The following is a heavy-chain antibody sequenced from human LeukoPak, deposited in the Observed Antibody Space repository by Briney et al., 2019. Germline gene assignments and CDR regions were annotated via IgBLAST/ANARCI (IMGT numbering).Heavy chain of an antibody. V-gene: IGHV3-74*01. CDR1: GFTFSNSW. CDR2: IDTDGSTT. J-gene: IGHJ4*02. CDR3: AKDLTWNTADY. Sequence: GGSLRLSCVASGFTFSNSWMHWFRQVPGKGLVWVPRIDTDGSTTGYADSVRGRFTISRDNAKNTLYLQMNGLRAEDTVIYYCAKDLTWNTADYWGQGTLVTVSS. D-gene: IGHD1/OR15-1a*01.